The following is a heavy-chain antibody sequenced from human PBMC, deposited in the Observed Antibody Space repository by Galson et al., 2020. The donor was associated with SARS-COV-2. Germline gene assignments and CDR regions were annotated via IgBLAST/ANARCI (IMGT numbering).Heavy chain of an antibody. Sequence: KIGESPKISCAASGFTFSSYSMNWVRQAPGKGLEWVSSSSSSSYIYYADSVKGRFTISRDNAKNSLYLQMNSLRAEDTAVYYSARDLSPGIFGYWSQGTRVIVSS. J-gene: IGHJ4*02. CDR1: GFTFSSYS. CDR3: ARDLSPGIFGY. V-gene: IGHV3-21*01. CDR2: SSSSSYI.